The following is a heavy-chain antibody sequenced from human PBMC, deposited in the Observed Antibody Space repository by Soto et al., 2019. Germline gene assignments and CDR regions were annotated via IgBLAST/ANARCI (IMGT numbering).Heavy chain of an antibody. V-gene: IGHV3-30*18. D-gene: IGHD4-4*01. Sequence: GGSLRLSCAASGFTFSSYGMHWVRQAPGKGLEWVAVISYDGSNKYYADSVKGRFTISRDNSKNTLYLQMNSLRAEDTAVYYCAKDHYRPLDYWGQGTLVTVSS. CDR3: AKDHYRPLDY. J-gene: IGHJ4*02. CDR2: ISYDGSNK. CDR1: GFTFSSYG.